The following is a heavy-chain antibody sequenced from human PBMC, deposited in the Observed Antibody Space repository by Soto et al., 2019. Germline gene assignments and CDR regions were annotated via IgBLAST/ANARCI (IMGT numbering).Heavy chain of an antibody. CDR3: AKGHQSGYYDSGTFYYSVT. CDR2: INHSGSV. V-gene: IGHV4-34*01. J-gene: IGHJ4*02. D-gene: IGHD3-10*01. Sequence: SSSXSLTCAFYVFSLHVYYFILIRHPPGKGLELIGEINHSGSVNFNPTFKSRVSISVDKSKNQMSIQLSSVSAADTAVYYCAKGHQSGYYDSGTFYYSVTWGQGTLVTVYS. CDR1: VFSLHVYY.